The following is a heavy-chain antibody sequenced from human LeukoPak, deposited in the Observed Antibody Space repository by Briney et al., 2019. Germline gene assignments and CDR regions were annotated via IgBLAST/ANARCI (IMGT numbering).Heavy chain of an antibody. V-gene: IGHV4-34*01. J-gene: IGHJ4*02. CDR3: TRVYSYGFSNIDY. CDR2: INHIAST. D-gene: IGHD5-18*01. CDR1: GGSLSNYY. Sequence: SETLSLTCAVHGGSLSNYYWSWIRQPPGKGLEWIGEINHIASTNYNPSLKSRVTMSVATSKNQFSLKLASVTAADTAVYYCTRVYSYGFSNIDYWGQGTLVTVSS.